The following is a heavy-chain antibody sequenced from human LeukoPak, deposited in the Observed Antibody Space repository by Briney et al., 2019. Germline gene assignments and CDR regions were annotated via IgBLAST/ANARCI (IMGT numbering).Heavy chain of an antibody. CDR2: IWYDVSNK. D-gene: IGHD3-10*01. CDR1: AFTFSSYG. Sequence: GRSLTLACAASAFTFSSYGMHWDRPAPGKGLEDVAVIWYDVSNKYYADSVKGRFTISRDNSKNTLYLQMNSVRAEDTAVYYCARESSGDYWGQGTLVTVSS. CDR3: ARESSGDY. V-gene: IGHV3-33*01. J-gene: IGHJ4*02.